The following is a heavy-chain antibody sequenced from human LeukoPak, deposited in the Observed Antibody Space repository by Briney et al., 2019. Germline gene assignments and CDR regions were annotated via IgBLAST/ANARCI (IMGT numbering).Heavy chain of an antibody. CDR2: IYYSGST. J-gene: IGHJ4*02. CDR1: GRSLRIRRYQ. Sequence: PSETLSLPCTVRGRSLRIRRYQWPWIRQPPGKGLEWIGSIYYSGSTYYNPYLKRQLTISVETSKNQLSLKLGALSAGRAAGFFCARLLYDSIGYQSDYWGQGTLVTVSS. CDR3: ARLLYDSIGYQSDY. V-gene: IGHV4-39*01. D-gene: IGHD3-22*01.